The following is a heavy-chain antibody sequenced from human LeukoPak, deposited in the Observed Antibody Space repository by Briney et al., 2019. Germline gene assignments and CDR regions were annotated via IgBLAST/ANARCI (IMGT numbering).Heavy chain of an antibody. V-gene: IGHV4-34*01. J-gene: IGHJ4*02. CDR3: AREARYSGYDSPNYFDY. CDR1: GGSFSGYY. D-gene: IGHD5-12*01. Sequence: PSETLSLTCAVYGGSFSGYYWSWIRQPPGKGLEWIGEINHSGSTNYNPSLKSRVTISVDTSKNQFSLKLSSVTAADTAVYYCAREARYSGYDSPNYFDYWGQGTLVTVSS. CDR2: INHSGST.